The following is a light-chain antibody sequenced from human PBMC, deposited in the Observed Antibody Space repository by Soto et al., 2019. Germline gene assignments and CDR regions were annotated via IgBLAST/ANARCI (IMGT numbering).Light chain of an antibody. CDR1: SSDVGSYNL. J-gene: IGLJ1*01. Sequence: QSVLTQPASVSGSPGQSITISCTGTSSDVGSYNLVSWYQQHPGKAPKLIIYEDSKRPSGVSNRFSGSKSGNTASLTISGLQTEDEADYYCCSYADSTTYVFGTGTKVTFL. CDR2: EDS. V-gene: IGLV2-23*01. CDR3: CSYADSTTYV.